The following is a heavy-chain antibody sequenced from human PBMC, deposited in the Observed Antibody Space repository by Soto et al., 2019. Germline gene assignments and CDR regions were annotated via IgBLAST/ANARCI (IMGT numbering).Heavy chain of an antibody. Sequence: HPGGSLRLSCAASGFTFSSYAMSWVRQAPGKGLEWVSAISGSGGSTYYADSVKGRFTISRDNSKNTLYLQMNSLRAEDTAVYYCAKVISPHIVAASYYYYGMDVWGQGTTVTVSS. D-gene: IGHD5-12*01. CDR1: GFTFSSYA. CDR2: ISGSGGST. J-gene: IGHJ6*02. CDR3: AKVISPHIVAASYYYYGMDV. V-gene: IGHV3-23*01.